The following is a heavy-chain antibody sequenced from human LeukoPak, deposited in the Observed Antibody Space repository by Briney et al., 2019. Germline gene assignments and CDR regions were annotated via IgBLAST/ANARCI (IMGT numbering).Heavy chain of an antibody. Sequence: GGSLRLSCAASGCTFSSYSMNWVRQAPGKGLEWVSSISSSSSYIYYADSVKGRFTISRDNAKNSLYLQMNSLRAEDTAVYYCATPPNWFDPWGQGTLVTVSS. J-gene: IGHJ5*02. CDR1: GCTFSSYS. V-gene: IGHV3-21*01. CDR3: ATPPNWFDP. CDR2: ISSSSSYI.